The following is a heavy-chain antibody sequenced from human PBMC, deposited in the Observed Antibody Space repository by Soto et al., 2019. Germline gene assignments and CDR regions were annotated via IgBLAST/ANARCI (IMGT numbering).Heavy chain of an antibody. CDR2: ISAYNGNT. CDR3: AREYDFWSGYYVRVGWFDP. Sequence: VASVKVSCKASGYTFTSYGISWVRQAPGQGLEWMGWISAYNGNTNYAQKLQGRVTMTTDTSTSTAYMELRSLRSDDTAVYYCAREYDFWSGYYVRVGWFDPWGQGTLVTVS. CDR1: GYTFTSYG. D-gene: IGHD3-3*01. V-gene: IGHV1-18*04. J-gene: IGHJ5*02.